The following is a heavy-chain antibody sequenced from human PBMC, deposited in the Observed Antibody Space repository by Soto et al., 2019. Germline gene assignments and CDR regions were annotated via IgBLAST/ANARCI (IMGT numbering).Heavy chain of an antibody. Sequence: EVQLVESGGGLVQPGGSLRLSCAASGFTFSSYWMSWVRQAPGKGLEWVANIKQDGSEKYYVDSVKGRFTISRDNAKNSLHLQMNSLRAEDTAVYYCARVSVMIVVVTSLTNWFDPWGQGTLVTVSS. V-gene: IGHV3-7*01. D-gene: IGHD3-22*01. J-gene: IGHJ5*02. CDR3: ARVSVMIVVVTSLTNWFDP. CDR2: IKQDGSEK. CDR1: GFTFSSYW.